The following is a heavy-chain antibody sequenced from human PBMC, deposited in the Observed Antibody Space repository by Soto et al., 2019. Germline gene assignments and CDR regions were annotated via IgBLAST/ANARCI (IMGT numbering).Heavy chain of an antibody. D-gene: IGHD3-3*01. V-gene: IGHV4-30-4*01. CDR3: ATDAVSITIFGVMGMDV. Sequence: SETLSLTCTASGGSISSGAYYWSWIRQPPGKGLEWIGYIYYSGSTYYNQSLKSRVTISVDTSKNQFSLKLSPVTAADTAVYYRATDAVSITIFGVMGMDVWGRGTTVTV. CDR2: IYYSGST. CDR1: GGSISSGAYY. J-gene: IGHJ6*02.